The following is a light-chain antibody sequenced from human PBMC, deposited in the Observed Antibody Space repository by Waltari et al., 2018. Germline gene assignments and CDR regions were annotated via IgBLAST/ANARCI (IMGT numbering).Light chain of an antibody. CDR3: QQYNNWPRLT. CDR1: QSVSSN. CDR2: GAS. V-gene: IGKV3-15*01. J-gene: IGKJ4*01. Sequence: EIVLTQSPATLSVSPGERATLSCRASQSVSSNLAWYQQKPGQAPRLLIYGASTRATGIPASFSSSGAGTEFTLTISSLQSEDFAVYYCQQYNNWPRLTFGGGTKVEIK.